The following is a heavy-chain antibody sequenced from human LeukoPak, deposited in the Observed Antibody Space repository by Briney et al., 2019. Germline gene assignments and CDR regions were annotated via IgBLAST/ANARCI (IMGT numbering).Heavy chain of an antibody. V-gene: IGHV4-4*07. Sequence: SETLSLTCTVSGASISTYYWNWIRQPAGKGLEWIGRIYISGSTDYNPSLKSRVTMSVDASKNQFSLRPDSVTAAYTAVYYCARDPASNYWFDSGGQGTLVTVSS. J-gene: IGHJ5*01. CDR2: IYISGST. CDR3: ARDPASNYWFDS. CDR1: GASISTYY. D-gene: IGHD1-1*01.